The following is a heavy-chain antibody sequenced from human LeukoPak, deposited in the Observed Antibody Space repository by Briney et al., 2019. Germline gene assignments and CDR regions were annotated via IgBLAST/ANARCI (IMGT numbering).Heavy chain of an antibody. CDR3: AKDPNGDYIGAFDF. V-gene: IGHV3-23*01. D-gene: IGHD4-17*01. CDR1: GFTLSSYG. J-gene: IGHJ3*01. Sequence: GGSLRLSCAASGFTLSSYGMNWVRQAPGKGLEWVSAITANGGYTLYADAVKGRFTVSRDNSKNTLYLQINSLRPEDTAMYYCAKDPNGDYIGAFDFWGQGTMVAVSS. CDR2: ITANGGYT.